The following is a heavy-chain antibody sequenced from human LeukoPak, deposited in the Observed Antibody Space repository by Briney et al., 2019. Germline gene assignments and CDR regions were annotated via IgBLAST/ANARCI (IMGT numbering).Heavy chain of an antibody. CDR3: AREGAVAGNNYFDY. V-gene: IGHV3-53*04. D-gene: IGHD6-19*01. CDR2: IYSGGST. J-gene: IGHJ4*02. Sequence: PGGSLRLSCAASGITVSSNYMSWVRQAPGKGLEWVSVIYSGGSTYYADSVKGRFTISRHNSKNTLYLQMNSLRAEDTALYHCAREGAVAGNNYFDYWGQGTLVTVSS. CDR1: GITVSSNY.